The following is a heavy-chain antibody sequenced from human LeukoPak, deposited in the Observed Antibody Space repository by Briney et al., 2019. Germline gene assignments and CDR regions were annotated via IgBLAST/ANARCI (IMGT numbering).Heavy chain of an antibody. Sequence: SETLSLTCTVSGGSISSSSYYWGWIRQPPGKGLEWVGSIYYSGNTYYKVSLKSRVTISVGTSKNQFALKLRSVTAADTAVYYCMGYATATASFDYWGQGTLVTVSS. D-gene: IGHD2-2*01. V-gene: IGHV4-39*01. CDR2: IYYSGNT. J-gene: IGHJ4*02. CDR3: MGYATATASFDY. CDR1: GGSISSSSYY.